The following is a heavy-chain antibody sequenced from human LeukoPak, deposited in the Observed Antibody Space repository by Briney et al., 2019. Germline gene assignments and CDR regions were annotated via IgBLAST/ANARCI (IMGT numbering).Heavy chain of an antibody. CDR1: GGSISSGSYY. CDR3: ARQVYDSSGSRLGYFDY. Sequence: PSETLSLTCTVSGGSISSGSYYWSWIRQPAGKGLEWIGRIYTSGSTNYNPSLKSRVTISVDTSKNQFSLKLSSVTAADTAVYYCARQVYDSSGSRLGYFDYWGQGTLVTVSS. CDR2: IYTSGST. V-gene: IGHV4-61*02. D-gene: IGHD3-22*01. J-gene: IGHJ4*02.